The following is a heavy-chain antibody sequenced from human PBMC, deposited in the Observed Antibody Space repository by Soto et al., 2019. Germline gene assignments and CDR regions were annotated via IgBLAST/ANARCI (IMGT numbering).Heavy chain of an antibody. J-gene: IGHJ6*02. D-gene: IGHD2-15*01. CDR2: IGAYNSNT. CDR1: GYTFTRYG. V-gene: IGHV1-18*01. Sequence: ASVKVSCKASGYTFTRYGISWVRQAPGQGLGWMGWIGAYNSNTKYAQKFQGRVTMTTDTSTSTAYMELRSLTSDDTALYYCAREGFCSSGSCALYSHDYFGMDVWGQGTTVTVSS. CDR3: AREGFCSSGSCALYSHDYFGMDV.